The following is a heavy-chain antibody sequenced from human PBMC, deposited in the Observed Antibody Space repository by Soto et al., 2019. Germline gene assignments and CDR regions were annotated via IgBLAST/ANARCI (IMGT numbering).Heavy chain of an antibody. Sequence: ASVKVSCKASGYTFTSYGISWVRQAPGQGLEWMGWISAYNGNTNYAQKLQGRVTMTTDTSTSTAYMELRSLRSDDTAVYYCAGDLEGGYSYGLNYYYGMDVWGQGTTVTVSS. CDR3: AGDLEGGYSYGLNYYYGMDV. J-gene: IGHJ6*02. CDR2: ISAYNGNT. CDR1: GYTFTSYG. D-gene: IGHD5-18*01. V-gene: IGHV1-18*04.